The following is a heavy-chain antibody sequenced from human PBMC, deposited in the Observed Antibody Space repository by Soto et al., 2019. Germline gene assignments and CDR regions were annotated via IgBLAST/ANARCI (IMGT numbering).Heavy chain of an antibody. CDR1: GYTLTNYA. Sequence: QVQLVQSAAEVKKPGASVKVSCKASGYTLTNYAISWVRQAPGQGPEWMGWINTYNGNSNYAQKFKGRVXXTXDXXTNTADMELRSLTSDDTAVYYCARDCTGGSCFCIYWGQGTLVTVSS. J-gene: IGHJ4*02. V-gene: IGHV1-18*01. CDR2: INTYNGNS. CDR3: ARDCTGGSCFCIY. D-gene: IGHD2-15*01.